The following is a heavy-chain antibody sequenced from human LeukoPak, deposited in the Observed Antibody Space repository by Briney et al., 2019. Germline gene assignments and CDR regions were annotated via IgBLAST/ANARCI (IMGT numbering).Heavy chain of an antibody. CDR1: GYTFTGYY. CDR3: ARGFLRGEQLPNWFDP. V-gene: IGHV1-2*06. Sequence: ASVKVSCKASGYTFTGYYVHWVRQAPGQGLEWMGRINPNSGDTNYAQKFQGRVTMTRNTSISTAYMELSSLRSEDTAVYYCARGFLRGEQLPNWFDPWGQGTLVTVSS. CDR2: INPNSGDT. J-gene: IGHJ5*02. D-gene: IGHD1-26*01.